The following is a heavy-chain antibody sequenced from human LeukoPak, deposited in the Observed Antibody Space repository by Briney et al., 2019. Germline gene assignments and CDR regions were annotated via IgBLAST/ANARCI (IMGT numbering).Heavy chain of an antibody. CDR2: IIPIFGTA. CDR1: GGTFSSYA. V-gene: IGHV1-69*05. Sequence: SVKVSCKASGGTFSSYAISWVRQAPGQGLEWMGRIIPIFGTANYAQKFQGRVTITTDESTSTAYMELSSLRSENTAVYYCARNIAVAGIWFDPWGQGTLVTVSS. CDR3: ARNIAVAGIWFDP. D-gene: IGHD6-19*01. J-gene: IGHJ5*02.